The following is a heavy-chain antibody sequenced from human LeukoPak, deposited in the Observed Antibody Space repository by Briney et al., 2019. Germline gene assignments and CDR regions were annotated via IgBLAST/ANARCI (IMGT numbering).Heavy chain of an antibody. CDR2: INQDGSEK. J-gene: IGHJ4*02. V-gene: IGHV3-7*03. D-gene: IGHD6-13*01. CDR3: TRGSRQLGL. Sequence: GGSLRLSRADSGYTFSRYWMSWVRQAPGKGLEWVANINQDGSEKYYVDSVKGRFTISRDNAKNSLYLQMNSLTAEDTAVYYCTRGSRQLGLWGQGTLVTVSS. CDR1: GYTFSRYW.